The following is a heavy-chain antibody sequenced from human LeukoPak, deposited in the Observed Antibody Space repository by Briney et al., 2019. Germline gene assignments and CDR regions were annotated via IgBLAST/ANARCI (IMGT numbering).Heavy chain of an antibody. CDR3: AKVGSIAAAALDY. J-gene: IGHJ4*02. Sequence: GGSLRLSCAASGFTFSSYGMHWVRQAPGKGLEWVAVISYDGSNKYYADSVKGRFTISRDNSKNTLYLQMNSLRAEDTAVYYCAKVGSIAAAALDYWDQGTLVTVSS. CDR2: ISYDGSNK. V-gene: IGHV3-30*18. D-gene: IGHD6-13*01. CDR1: GFTFSSYG.